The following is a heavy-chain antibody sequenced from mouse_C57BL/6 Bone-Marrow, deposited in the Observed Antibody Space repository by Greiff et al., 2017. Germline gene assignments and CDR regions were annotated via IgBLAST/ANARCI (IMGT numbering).Heavy chain of an antibody. CDR3: ARRGRGSSLDY. D-gene: IGHD1-1*01. J-gene: IGHJ2*01. Sequence: DVKLVESGGGLVKPGGSLKLSCAASGFTFSDYGMHWVRQAPEKGLEWVAYISSGSSTIYYADTVKGRFPISRDNAKNTLFLQMTSLRSEDTAMYNCARRGRGSSLDYWGQGTTLTVSS. V-gene: IGHV5-17*01. CDR1: GFTFSDYG. CDR2: ISSGSSTI.